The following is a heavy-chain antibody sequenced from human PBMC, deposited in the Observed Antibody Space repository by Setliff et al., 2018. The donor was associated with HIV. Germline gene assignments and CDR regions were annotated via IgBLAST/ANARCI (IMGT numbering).Heavy chain of an antibody. Sequence: SETLSLTCDVSGYSISSGYYWAWIRQPPGKGLEWIGYIYHAGNTYYNPSLRSRVTISVETSQNLFSLRLRSVTAADTGVYYCARPGSSSYYYAMDVWGLGTTVTVSS. V-gene: IGHV4-38-2*01. CDR2: IYHAGNT. CDR3: ARPGSSSYYYAMDV. J-gene: IGHJ6*02. CDR1: GYSISSGYY. D-gene: IGHD3-10*01.